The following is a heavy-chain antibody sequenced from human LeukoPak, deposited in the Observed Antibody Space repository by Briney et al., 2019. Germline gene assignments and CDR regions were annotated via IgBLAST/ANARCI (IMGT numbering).Heavy chain of an antibody. J-gene: IGHJ6*03. CDR2: INHSGGT. V-gene: IGHV4-34*01. Sequence: SETLSLTCAVYGGSFSDYSWSWIRQPPGKGLEWIGEINHSGGTNNNPSLMSRVIMSVDTSKNQFSLKVSSVTAADTAVYYCAKVEYCYSKNDGSRTGFGAYPTKYHYYLDVRGKGPTVT. CDR3: AKVEYCYSKNDGSRTGFGAYPTKYHYYLDV. D-gene: IGHD2-21*02. CDR1: GGSFSDYS.